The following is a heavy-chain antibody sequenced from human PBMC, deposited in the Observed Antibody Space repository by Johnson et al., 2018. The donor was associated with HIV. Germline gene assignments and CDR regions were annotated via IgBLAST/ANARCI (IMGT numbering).Heavy chain of an antibody. D-gene: IGHD5-24*01. Sequence: VQLVESGGGLAKPAWSPRLSCAASGFTFSSYWMSWVRQAPGKGLEWVANIKQDGSEKYYADSVKGRFTISRDNNKNSLYLQMNSLRVEDTALYYCTKDIGGDGKLDAFDIWGQGTMVTVSS. CDR3: TKDIGGDGKLDAFDI. CDR2: IKQDGSEK. V-gene: IGHV3-7*05. CDR1: GFTFSSYW. J-gene: IGHJ3*02.